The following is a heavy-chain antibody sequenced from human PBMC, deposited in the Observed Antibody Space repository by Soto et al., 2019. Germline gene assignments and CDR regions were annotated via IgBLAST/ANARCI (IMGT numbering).Heavy chain of an antibody. Sequence: QITLKESGPTLVKPTQTLTLTCTFSGFSLSTSGVGVGWIRQPPGKALEWLALIYWDDDKRYSPSLKSRLTITQDTSKNQVVLTMTNMDPVDTATYYCAHRPGLLGRNRLGYFDYWGQGTLVTVSS. CDR1: GFSLSTSGVG. J-gene: IGHJ4*02. V-gene: IGHV2-5*02. CDR2: IYWDDDK. D-gene: IGHD7-27*01. CDR3: AHRPGLLGRNRLGYFDY.